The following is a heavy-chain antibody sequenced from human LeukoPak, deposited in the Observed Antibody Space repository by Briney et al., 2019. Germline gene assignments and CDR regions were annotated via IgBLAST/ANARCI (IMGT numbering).Heavy chain of an antibody. CDR1: GYTLTELS. D-gene: IGHD2-21*02. V-gene: IGHV1-24*01. CDR2: FDPEDGET. Sequence: ASVKVSCKVSGYTLTELSMHWVQQAPGKGLEWMGGFDPEDGETIYAQKFQGRVTMTEDTSTDTAYMELSSLRSEDTAVYYCATVDGVVVTAIQYFQHWGQGTLVTVSS. CDR3: ATVDGVVVTAIQYFQH. J-gene: IGHJ1*01.